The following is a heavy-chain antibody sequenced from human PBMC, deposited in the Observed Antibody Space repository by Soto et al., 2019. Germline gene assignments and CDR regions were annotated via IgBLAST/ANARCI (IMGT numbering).Heavy chain of an antibody. CDR1: GFTFSSYA. D-gene: IGHD2-2*01. CDR3: AREATMPHAFDI. V-gene: IGHV3-30-3*01. J-gene: IGHJ3*02. Sequence: TGGSLRLSCAASGFTFSSYAMHWVRQAPGKGLEWVAVISYDGSNKYYADSVKGRFTISRDNSKNTLYLQMNSLRAEDTAVYYCAREATMPHAFDIWGQGTMVTVSS. CDR2: ISYDGSNK.